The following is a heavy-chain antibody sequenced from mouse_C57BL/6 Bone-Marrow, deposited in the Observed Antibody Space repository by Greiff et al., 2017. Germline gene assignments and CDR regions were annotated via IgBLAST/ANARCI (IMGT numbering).Heavy chain of an antibody. J-gene: IGHJ2*01. CDR1: GFTFSSYT. Sequence: EVQVVESGGGLVKPGGSLKLSCAASGFTFSSYTMSWVRQTPEKRLEWVATISGGGGNTYYPDSVKGRFTISRDNAKNTLYLQMSSLRSEDTALYYCARQDTTVGLYFDYWGQGTTLTVSS. V-gene: IGHV5-9*01. D-gene: IGHD1-1*01. CDR2: ISGGGGNT. CDR3: ARQDTTVGLYFDY.